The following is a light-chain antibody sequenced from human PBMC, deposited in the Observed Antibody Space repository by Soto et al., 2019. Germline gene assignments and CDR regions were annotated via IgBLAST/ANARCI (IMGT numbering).Light chain of an antibody. V-gene: IGLV1-40*01. CDR1: SSNIGAGYD. Sequence: QSVLTQPPSVSGAPGQRVTISCTGSSSNIGAGYDVHWYQQLPGTAPKLLIYGNSNRPSGVPDRFSGSKSGTSASLAITGLQADDEADYYCQSYDSSRSGVVFGGGTKVTVL. CDR2: GNS. J-gene: IGLJ2*01. CDR3: QSYDSSRSGVV.